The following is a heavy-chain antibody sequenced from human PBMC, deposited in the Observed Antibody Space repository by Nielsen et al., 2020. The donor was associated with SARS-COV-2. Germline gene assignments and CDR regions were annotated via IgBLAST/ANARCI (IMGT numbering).Heavy chain of an antibody. CDR2: IDTNTGNP. V-gene: IGHV7-4-1*02. J-gene: IGHJ6*02. D-gene: IGHD4-17*01. CDR1: GYTFTNYA. Sequence: ASVKVSCKASGYTFTNYAMNWVRQAPGQGLEWMGWIDTNTGNPTYAQGFTGRFVFSLDTSVTTSFLQISSLKAEDTAVYYCVRSRLGAMGYYYGTDVWGQGTTVTVSS. CDR3: VRSRLGAMGYYYGTDV.